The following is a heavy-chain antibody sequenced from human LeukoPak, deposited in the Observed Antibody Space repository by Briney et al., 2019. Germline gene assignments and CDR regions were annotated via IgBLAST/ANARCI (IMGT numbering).Heavy chain of an antibody. CDR3: ARQGLNYYDTNGLSTPIDY. V-gene: IGHV5-51*01. D-gene: IGHD3-22*01. CDR1: GYSFTNYW. J-gene: IGHJ4*02. CDR2: IYPGDSDT. Sequence: GESLKISCKGSGYSFTNYWIGWVRQMPGKGLEWMGIIYPGDSDTRYSPSFQGQVTLSADKSISTAYLQWSSLEASDTAMYYCARQGLNYYDTNGLSTPIDYWGQGTLVTVSS.